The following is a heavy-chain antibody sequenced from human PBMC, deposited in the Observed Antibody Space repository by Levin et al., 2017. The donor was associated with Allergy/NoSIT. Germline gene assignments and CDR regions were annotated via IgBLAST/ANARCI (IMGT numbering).Heavy chain of an antibody. J-gene: IGHJ4*02. Sequence: GGSLRLSCTASGITVGNNYMCWVRQAPGKGLEWVSLIYSGGSTHYADSVVGRLTTARDSNNNTLYLQMNRLRADDTAMYYCGTRGSGRSFDSWGQGTLVTVSS. CDR1: GITVGNNY. D-gene: IGHD3-10*01. CDR2: IYSGGST. CDR3: GTRGSGRSFDS. V-gene: IGHV3-53*01.